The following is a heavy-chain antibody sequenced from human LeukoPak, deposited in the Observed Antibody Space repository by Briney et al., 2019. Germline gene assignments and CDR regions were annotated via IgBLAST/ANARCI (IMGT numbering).Heavy chain of an antibody. V-gene: IGHV3-66*01. D-gene: IGHD6-13*01. CDR2: IYSGGGT. Sequence: GGSLRLSCAASGFTVSSNYMSWVRQAPGKGLEWVSVIYSGGGTYYADSVKGRFTISRDNSKNTLYLQMNSLRAEDTAVYYCARDIAAAASSSTWGQGTLVTVSS. J-gene: IGHJ5*02. CDR3: ARDIAAAASSST. CDR1: GFTVSSNY.